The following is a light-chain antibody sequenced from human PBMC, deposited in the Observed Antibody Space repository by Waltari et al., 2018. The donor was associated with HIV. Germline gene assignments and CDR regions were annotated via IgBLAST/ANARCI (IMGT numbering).Light chain of an antibody. CDR3: AAWDDSLKGV. Sequence: QSVLTQPPSASGTPGQRVTIPCSGSSSNIGSNPVNWYQQLPGTAPKLLMYSNNQRPSAVPDRFSGSKSGTSASLVISGLQSEDEGDYYCAAWDDSLKGVFGGGTKLTVL. J-gene: IGLJ3*02. CDR1: SSNIGSNP. CDR2: SNN. V-gene: IGLV1-44*01.